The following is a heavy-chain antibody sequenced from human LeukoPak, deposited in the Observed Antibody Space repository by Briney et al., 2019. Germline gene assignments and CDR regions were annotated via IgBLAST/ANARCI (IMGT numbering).Heavy chain of an antibody. Sequence: PSETLSLTCTVSGGSISSSSNYWGWIRQPPGKGLEWIGSIYYSGSTYYNPSLKSRVTISVDTSKNQFSLKLSSVTAADTAVYYCARGSGYYYGSGSLLPPDYWGQGTMVTVSS. D-gene: IGHD3-10*01. J-gene: IGHJ3*01. V-gene: IGHV4-39*01. CDR1: GGSISSSSNY. CDR2: IYYSGST. CDR3: ARGSGYYYGSGSLLPPDY.